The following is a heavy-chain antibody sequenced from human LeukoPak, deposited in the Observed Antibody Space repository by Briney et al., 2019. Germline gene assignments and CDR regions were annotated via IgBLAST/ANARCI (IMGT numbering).Heavy chain of an antibody. Sequence: SVKVSCKASGGAFSSCAINWVQQAPRQGLERMGRIIPIFGTAKYAQKFQGRVTITADESTSTAYMEMTSLRSEDTAMYYCARDHGLQLENWFDPWGQGTLVTVSS. CDR1: GGAFSSCA. J-gene: IGHJ5*02. CDR3: ARDHGLQLENWFDP. CDR2: IIPIFGTA. V-gene: IGHV1-69*13. D-gene: IGHD6-13*01.